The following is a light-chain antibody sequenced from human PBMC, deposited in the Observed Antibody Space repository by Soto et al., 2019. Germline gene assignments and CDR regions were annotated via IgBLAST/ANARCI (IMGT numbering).Light chain of an antibody. CDR3: QHYGNSPPSVT. CDR2: GAS. CDR1: QSVSSDY. J-gene: IGKJ3*01. V-gene: IGKV3-20*01. Sequence: EIVLTQSPDTLSLSPGERATLSCRASQSVSSDYLVWYQQKPGQAPRLLIYGASSRATGIPDRFSGSGSGTDFTRTISRLDPEDFAVYYCQHYGNSPPSVTFGPGTKVDIK.